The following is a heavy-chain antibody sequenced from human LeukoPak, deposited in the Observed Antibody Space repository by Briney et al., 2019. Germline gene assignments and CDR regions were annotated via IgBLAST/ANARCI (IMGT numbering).Heavy chain of an antibody. CDR1: GFTFSSHA. D-gene: IGHD3-22*01. V-gene: IGHV3-23*01. CDR2: ISGSGGST. Sequence: GGSLRLSCAASGFTFSSHAMSWVRQAPGKGLEWVSAISGSGGSTYYADSVKGRFTISRDNSKNTLYLQMNSLRAEDTAVYYCARDQYYDSSGSLDYWGQGTLVTVSS. J-gene: IGHJ4*02. CDR3: ARDQYYDSSGSLDY.